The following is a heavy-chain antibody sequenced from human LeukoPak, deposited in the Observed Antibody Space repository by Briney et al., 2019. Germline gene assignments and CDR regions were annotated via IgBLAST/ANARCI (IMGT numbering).Heavy chain of an antibody. D-gene: IGHD3-10*01. CDR3: ARFRGVEASSLLDF. V-gene: IGHV4-39*01. J-gene: IGHJ4*02. CDR1: RDSISTYIYY. Sequence: SETLSLTCTVSRDSISTYIYYWGWIRQPPGKGLEWFGIIHFSETTYYNPSLQSRVSISVDTSQNQFSLRLTSVTAADTAVYYCARFRGVEASSLLDFWGQGTLVSVSS. CDR2: IHFSETT.